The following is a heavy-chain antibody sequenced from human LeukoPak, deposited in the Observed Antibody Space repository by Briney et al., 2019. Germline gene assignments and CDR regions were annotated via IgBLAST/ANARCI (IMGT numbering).Heavy chain of an antibody. CDR1: GYTFTSYD. D-gene: IGHD3-22*01. Sequence: ASVKVSCKASGYTFTSYDINWVRQATGQGLEWMGWMNPNSGNTGYAQKFQGRVTMTRNTSISTAYMELSSLRSEDTAVYYCASVRGSGYWYYFDYWGQGTLVTVSS. J-gene: IGHJ4*02. CDR2: MNPNSGNT. CDR3: ASVRGSGYWYYFDY. V-gene: IGHV1-8*01.